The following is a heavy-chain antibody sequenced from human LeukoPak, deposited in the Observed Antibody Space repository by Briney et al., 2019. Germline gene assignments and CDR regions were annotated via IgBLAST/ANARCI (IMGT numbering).Heavy chain of an antibody. V-gene: IGHV5-51*01. J-gene: IGHJ4*02. D-gene: IGHD6-13*01. CDR1: AYNFAKYW. Sequence: GESLKISCKGSAYNFAKYWIVWVRQMPGKGLEWMGIIYPGDSDTSYSPSFQGQVTISADKSISTAYLQWSSLRASDTAMYYCARQLRSRIAAAGTPFDYWGQGTLVTVSS. CDR3: ARQLRSRIAAAGTPFDY. CDR2: IYPGDSDT.